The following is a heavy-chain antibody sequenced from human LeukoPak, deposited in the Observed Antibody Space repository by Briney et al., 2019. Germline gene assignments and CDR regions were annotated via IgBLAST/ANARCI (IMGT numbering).Heavy chain of an antibody. J-gene: IGHJ6*04. V-gene: IGHV3-30*04. D-gene: IGHD2-15*01. Sequence: GGSLRLSCAASGFTFSSYAMHWVRQAPGKGLEWVAVISYDGSNKYYADSVKGRFTISRDNSKNTLYLQMNSLRAEDTAVYYCARYCSGGSCPHYYYVMDVWGKGTTVTVSS. CDR1: GFTFSSYA. CDR2: ISYDGSNK. CDR3: ARYCSGGSCPHYYYVMDV.